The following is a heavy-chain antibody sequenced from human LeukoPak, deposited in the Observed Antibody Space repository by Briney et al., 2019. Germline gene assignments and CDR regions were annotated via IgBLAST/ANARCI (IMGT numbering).Heavy chain of an antibody. V-gene: IGHV3-7*04. CDR1: GFTFSNYW. J-gene: IGHJ4*02. Sequence: GGSLRLSCAASGFTFSNYWMSWVRQAPGKGLEWVANINQDGSEKAYVDSVEGRFTISRDNAKKSLYLHVNSLRAEDTAVYYCARDIYGGHDYWGQGTLLTVSS. CDR3: ARDIYGGHDY. CDR2: INQDGSEK. D-gene: IGHD2-21*01.